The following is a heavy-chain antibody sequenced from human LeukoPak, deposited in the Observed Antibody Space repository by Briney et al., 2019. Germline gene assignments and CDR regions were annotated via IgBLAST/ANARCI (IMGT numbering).Heavy chain of an antibody. D-gene: IGHD4-11*01. CDR3: ARVGGSNFYNYGMDV. CDR1: SGSLSGYY. CDR2: IYFSGST. Sequence: SETLSLTCAVYSGSLSGYYWSWIRQSPGKGLEWIGYIYFSGSTNYNPSLKRRVTMSVVTSKNQFSLRLTSVTAADTATYYCARVGGSNFYNYGMDVWGQGTTVIVSS. J-gene: IGHJ6*02. V-gene: IGHV4-59*01.